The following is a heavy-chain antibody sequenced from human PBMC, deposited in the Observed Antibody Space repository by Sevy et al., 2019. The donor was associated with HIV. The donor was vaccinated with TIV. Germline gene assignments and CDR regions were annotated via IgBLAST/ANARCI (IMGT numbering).Heavy chain of an antibody. D-gene: IGHD3-22*01. CDR1: GFTFSSYG. CDR2: ISYDGSNK. V-gene: IGHV3-30*18. Sequence: GGSLRLSCAASGFTFSSYGMHWVRQAPGKGLEWVAVISYDGSNKYYADSVKGRFTISRDNSKNTLYLQMNSLRAEDMAVYYCAKSTRIVVVTFDYWGQGTLVTVSS. J-gene: IGHJ4*02. CDR3: AKSTRIVVVTFDY.